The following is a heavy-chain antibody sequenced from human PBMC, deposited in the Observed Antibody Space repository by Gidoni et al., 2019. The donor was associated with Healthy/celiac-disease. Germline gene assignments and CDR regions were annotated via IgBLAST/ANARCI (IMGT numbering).Heavy chain of an antibody. D-gene: IGHD3-3*01. V-gene: IGHV4-34*01. CDR1: GGSFSGYY. J-gene: IGHJ6*02. CDR3: ARGRYYDFWSGYYRSRGYYYGMDV. CDR2: INHSGST. Sequence: QVQLQQWGAGLLKPSETLSLTCAVYGGSFSGYYWSWIRQPPGKGLEWIGEINHSGSTNYNPSLKSRVTISVDTSKNQFSLKLSSVTAADTAVYYCARGRYYDFWSGYYRSRGYYYGMDVWGQGTTVTVSS.